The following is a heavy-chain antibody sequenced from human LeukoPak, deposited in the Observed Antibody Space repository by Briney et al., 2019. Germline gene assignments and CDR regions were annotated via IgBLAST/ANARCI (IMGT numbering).Heavy chain of an antibody. CDR1: GYTFTGHY. D-gene: IGHD2-15*01. CDR3: ARDCIGCHGFDY. CDR2: VSAYADDT. V-gene: IGHV1-18*04. Sequence: GASVTVSCKASGYTFTGHYMYWVRQAPGQGLEWMGWVSAYADDTNYVQKFQGRVTMTTDTSTSTAYMELRSLRSDDTAVYYCARDCIGCHGFDYWGQGTLVTVSS. J-gene: IGHJ4*02.